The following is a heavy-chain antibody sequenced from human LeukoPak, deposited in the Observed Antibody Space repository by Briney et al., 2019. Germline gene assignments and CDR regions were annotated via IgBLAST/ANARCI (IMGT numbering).Heavy chain of an antibody. V-gene: IGHV3-15*01. D-gene: IGHD3-9*01. CDR2: IKSKTDGGTT. J-gene: IGHJ4*02. Sequence: GGSLRLSCAASGFTFSNAWMSWVRQAPGKGLEWVGRIKSKTDGGTTDYAAPVKGRFTISRDDSKNTLYLQMNSLKTEDTAVYYCTAHFDWLLRYLDYWGQGTLVTVSS. CDR1: GFTFSNAW. CDR3: TAHFDWLLRYLDY.